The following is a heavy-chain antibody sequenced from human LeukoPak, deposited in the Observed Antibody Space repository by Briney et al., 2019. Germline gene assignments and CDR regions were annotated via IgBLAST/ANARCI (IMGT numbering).Heavy chain of an antibody. CDR2: IYSGGST. V-gene: IGHV3-66*01. CDR1: GFTFDDYA. Sequence: PGGSLRLSCAASGFTFDDYAMHWVRQAPGKGLEWVSVIYSGGSTYYADSVKGRFTISRDNSKNTLFLQMKSLRPEDTAVYFCARDLSRPYFYYGMDVWGQGTTVTVSS. CDR3: ARDLSRPYFYYGMDV. J-gene: IGHJ6*02. D-gene: IGHD6-13*01.